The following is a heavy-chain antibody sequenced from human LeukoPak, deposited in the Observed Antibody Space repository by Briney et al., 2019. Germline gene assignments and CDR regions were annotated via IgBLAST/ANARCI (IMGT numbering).Heavy chain of an antibody. CDR2: IYYSGST. D-gene: IGHD3-3*01. CDR3: ARGHYDFWSGYLWYFDL. Sequence: PSETLSLTCTVSGGSISSYYWSWIRQPPGKGLEWIGYIYYSGSTNYNPSLKSRVTISVDTSKNQFSLKLSSVTAADTAVYYCARGHYDFWSGYLWYFDLWGRGTLVTVSS. J-gene: IGHJ2*01. CDR1: GGSISSYY. V-gene: IGHV4-59*08.